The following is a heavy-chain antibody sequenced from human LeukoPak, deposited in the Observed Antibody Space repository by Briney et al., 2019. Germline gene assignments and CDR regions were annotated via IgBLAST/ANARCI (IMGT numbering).Heavy chain of an antibody. CDR3: ARDQLYCTGGYCYSDY. D-gene: IGHD2-8*02. V-gene: IGHV3-74*01. CDR2: IKSDGRST. J-gene: IGHJ4*02. Sequence: GGSLRLSCAAPGFTFSSYWMSWVRQAPGKGLVWVSRIKSDGRSTSYADSVKGRFTISRDNAENTLYLQMNSLRVEDMAVYYCARDQLYCTGGYCYSDYWGQGTLVTVSS. CDR1: GFTFSSYW.